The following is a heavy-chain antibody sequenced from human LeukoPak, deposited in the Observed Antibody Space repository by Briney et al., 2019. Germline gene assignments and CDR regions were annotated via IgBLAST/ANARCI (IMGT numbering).Heavy chain of an antibody. V-gene: IGHV3-23*01. J-gene: IGHJ5*02. CDR1: GFTFSSYG. D-gene: IGHD5-24*01. Sequence: GGSLRLSCAASGFTFSSYGMSWVRQAPGKGLEWVSAISGSGGSTYYADSVKGRFTISRDNSKNTLYLQMNSLRAEDAAVYYCAKDPRDGYPNWFDPWGQGTLVTVSS. CDR3: AKDPRDGYPNWFDP. CDR2: ISGSGGST.